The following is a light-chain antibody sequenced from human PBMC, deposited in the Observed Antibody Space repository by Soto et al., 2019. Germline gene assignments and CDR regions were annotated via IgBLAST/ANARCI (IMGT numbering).Light chain of an antibody. Sequence: EIVMTQSPVTLSVSPGERATLSCRASQSVRSNLAWYQQKPGQAPSLLIYGAFTRATGIPTRFSGTGSGTEFTLTISRLEPEDFAVYYCQQYGSSPITFGQGTRLEIK. V-gene: IGKV3-15*01. CDR3: QQYGSSPIT. CDR2: GAF. CDR1: QSVRSN. J-gene: IGKJ5*01.